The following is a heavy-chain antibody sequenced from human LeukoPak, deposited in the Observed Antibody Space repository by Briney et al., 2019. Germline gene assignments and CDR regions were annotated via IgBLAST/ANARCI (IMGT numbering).Heavy chain of an antibody. CDR2: ISGSGGST. Sequence: PGGSLRLSCAASGFTFSSYAMSWVRQAPGKGLEWVSAISGSGGSTYYADSVKGRFTISRDNSKNTLYLQMNSLRAEDTAVYYCAKIPHRSDFWSGYSYWYFDLWGRGTLVTVSS. CDR1: GFTFSSYA. CDR3: AKIPHRSDFWSGYSYWYFDL. J-gene: IGHJ2*01. D-gene: IGHD3-3*01. V-gene: IGHV3-23*01.